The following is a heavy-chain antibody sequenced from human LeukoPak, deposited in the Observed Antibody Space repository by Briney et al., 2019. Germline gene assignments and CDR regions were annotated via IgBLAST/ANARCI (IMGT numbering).Heavy chain of an antibody. Sequence: GGSLRLSCAASGFSFSSYSMNWVRQAPGKGLEWVANIKQDGSEKYYVDSVKGRFTISRDNAKNSLYLQMNSLRAEDTAVYYCARNGRDSSGWYKYFDYWGQGTLVTVSS. CDR2: IKQDGSEK. J-gene: IGHJ4*02. V-gene: IGHV3-7*01. CDR3: ARNGRDSSGWYKYFDY. CDR1: GFSFSSYS. D-gene: IGHD6-19*01.